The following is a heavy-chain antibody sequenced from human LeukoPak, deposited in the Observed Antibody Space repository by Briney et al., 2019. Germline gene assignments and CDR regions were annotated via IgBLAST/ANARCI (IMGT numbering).Heavy chain of an antibody. J-gene: IGHJ4*02. V-gene: IGHV3-23*01. D-gene: IGHD6-19*01. CDR1: GFTFSSYA. CDR3: AKDTRWLDFDY. Sequence: PGGSLRLSCAASGFTFSSYAMSWVRQAPGKGLQWVSAIVGSGSSTYYADSVRGRFTISRDNSKNTLYLQMNSLRDEDTAVYYGAKDTRWLDFDYWGQGTLVTVSS. CDR2: IVGSGSST.